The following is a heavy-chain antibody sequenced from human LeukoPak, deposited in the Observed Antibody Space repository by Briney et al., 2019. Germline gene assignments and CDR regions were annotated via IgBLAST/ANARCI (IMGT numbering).Heavy chain of an antibody. Sequence: PGGSLRLSCAAAGFTFSNYEMNWVRQAPGRGLEWVSYISGSGSTIYYADSVKGRFTISRDNAKNSLYLQMNSLRAEDTAVYYCARGVVGATRRGYYYYMDVWGKGTTVTVSS. CDR1: GFTFSNYE. D-gene: IGHD1-26*01. J-gene: IGHJ6*03. V-gene: IGHV3-48*03. CDR2: ISGSGSTI. CDR3: ARGVVGATRRGYYYYMDV.